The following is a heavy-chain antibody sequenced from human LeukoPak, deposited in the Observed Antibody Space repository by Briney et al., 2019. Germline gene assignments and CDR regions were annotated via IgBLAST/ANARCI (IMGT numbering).Heavy chain of an antibody. CDR1: GYTFTSYD. V-gene: IGHV1-18*01. CDR2: ISAYNGNT. CDR3: ARDSSSGPLDAFDI. J-gene: IGHJ3*02. D-gene: IGHD6-6*01. Sequence: GASVKVSCKASGYTFTSYDISWVRQAPGQGLEWMGWISAYNGNTNYAQKLQGRVTMTTDTSTSTAYMELRSLRSDDTAVYYCARDSSSGPLDAFDIWGQGTMVTVSS.